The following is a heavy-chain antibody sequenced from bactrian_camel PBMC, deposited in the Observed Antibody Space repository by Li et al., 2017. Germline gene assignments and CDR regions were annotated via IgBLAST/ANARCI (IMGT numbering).Heavy chain of an antibody. CDR1: PRAYGTWC. CDR2: IDTDGST. D-gene: IGHD2*01. Sequence: HVQLVESGGGSVQSGGSLRLSCVWSPRAYGTWCMYWFRQVLGKKREGVAAIDTDGSTSYADSVKGRFSITHDKAKNTLFLEMRSLTSDDSATYCCAAEMYGGCRLEGSWGYYGQGTQVTVS. V-gene: IGHV3S53*01. J-gene: IGHJ4*01.